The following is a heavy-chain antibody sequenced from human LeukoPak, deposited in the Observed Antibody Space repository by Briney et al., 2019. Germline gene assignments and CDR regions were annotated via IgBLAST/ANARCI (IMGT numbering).Heavy chain of an antibody. Sequence: SETLSLTCTVSGGSISSGSYYWSWIRQPAGKGLEWIGRIYTSGSTNYNPSLKSRVTISVDTSKNQFSLKLSSVTAADTAVYYCARGRFHDFWSGSPSWYMDVWGKGTTVTVSS. V-gene: IGHV4-61*02. CDR1: GGSISSGSYY. CDR2: IYTSGST. CDR3: ARGRFHDFWSGSPSWYMDV. D-gene: IGHD3-3*01. J-gene: IGHJ6*03.